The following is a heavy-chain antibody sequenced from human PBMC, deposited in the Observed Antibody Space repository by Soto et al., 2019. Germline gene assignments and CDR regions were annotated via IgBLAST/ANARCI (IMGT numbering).Heavy chain of an antibody. J-gene: IGHJ6*01. CDR1: GYTFTSYG. Sequence: SVKVSCKASGYTFTSYGISWVRQAPGQGLEWMGGIIPIFGTANYAQKFQVRVTITADESTSTPYMELSSLRSEDTAVYYCARAGKSSVYYYYYGMDFWGQGTTVTVSS. V-gene: IGHV1-69*13. CDR2: IIPIFGTA. CDR3: ARAGKSSVYYYYYGMDF.